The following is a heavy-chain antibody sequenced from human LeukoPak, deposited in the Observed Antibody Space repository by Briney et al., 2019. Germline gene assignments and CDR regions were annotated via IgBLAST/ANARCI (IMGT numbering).Heavy chain of an antibody. J-gene: IGHJ4*02. D-gene: IGHD5-12*01. CDR3: AKGDSYGGYIGHDF. CDR2: ISYDGSNK. CDR1: GFSFSSYG. Sequence: GGSLRLSCAASGFSFSSYGMHWVRQAPGKGLEWVAVISYDGSNKYYADSVKGRFTISRDNSKNTLYLQMNSLRAEDTAVYYCAKGDSYGGYIGHDFWGQGTLVTVSS. V-gene: IGHV3-30*18.